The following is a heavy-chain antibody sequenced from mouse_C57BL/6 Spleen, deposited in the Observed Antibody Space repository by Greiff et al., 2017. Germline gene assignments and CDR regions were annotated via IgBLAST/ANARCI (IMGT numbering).Heavy chain of an antibody. CDR3: ARANWDLNWYFDV. CDR2: INPNNGGT. D-gene: IGHD4-1*01. J-gene: IGHJ1*03. CDR1: GYTFTDYN. V-gene: IGHV1-18*01. Sequence: EVQLQQSGPELVKPGASVKIPCKASGYTFTDYNMDWVKQSHGKSLEWIGDINPNNGGTIYNQKFKGKATLTVDKSSSTAYMELRSLTSEDTAVYYCARANWDLNWYFDVWGTGTTVTVSS.